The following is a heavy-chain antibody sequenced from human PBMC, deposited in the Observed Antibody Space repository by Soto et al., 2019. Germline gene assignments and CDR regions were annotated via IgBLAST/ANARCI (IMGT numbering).Heavy chain of an antibody. V-gene: IGHV3-23*01. Sequence: GGSLRLSCAASGFTFSSYAMSWVRQAPGKGLEWVSAISGSGGSTYYADSVKGRFTISRDNSKNTLYLQMNSLRAEDTAVYYCAKADDERGMIVVVMFDYWGQGTLVTVSS. CDR1: GFTFSSYA. D-gene: IGHD3-22*01. J-gene: IGHJ4*02. CDR3: AKADDERGMIVVVMFDY. CDR2: ISGSGGST.